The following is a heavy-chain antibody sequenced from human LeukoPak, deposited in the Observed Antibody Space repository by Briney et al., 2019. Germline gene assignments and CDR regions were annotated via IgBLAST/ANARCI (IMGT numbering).Heavy chain of an antibody. CDR2: IYYSGST. Sequence: SETLSLTCTVSGYSINSGYYWSWIRQPPGKGLEWIGYIYYSGSTYYNPSLKSRVTISVDTSKNQFSLKLSSVTAADTAVYYCASEGYYYDSSGYPRDYWGQGTLVTVS. CDR1: GYSINSGYY. V-gene: IGHV4-30-4*01. J-gene: IGHJ4*02. D-gene: IGHD3-22*01. CDR3: ASEGYYYDSSGYPRDY.